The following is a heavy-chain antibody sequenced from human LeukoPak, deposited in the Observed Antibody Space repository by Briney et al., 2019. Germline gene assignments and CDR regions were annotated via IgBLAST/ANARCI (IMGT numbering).Heavy chain of an antibody. CDR3: ARDLYRIVVVPHYFDY. V-gene: IGHV3-7*01. CDR2: IKQDGSEK. Sequence: PGGSLRLSCAASGFTFSSYWMSWVRQAPGKGLEWVANIKQDGSEKYYVDSVKGRFIISRDNAKNSLYLQMNSLRAEDTAVYYCARDLYRIVVVPHYFDYWGQGTLVTVSS. CDR1: GFTFSSYW. J-gene: IGHJ4*02. D-gene: IGHD3-22*01.